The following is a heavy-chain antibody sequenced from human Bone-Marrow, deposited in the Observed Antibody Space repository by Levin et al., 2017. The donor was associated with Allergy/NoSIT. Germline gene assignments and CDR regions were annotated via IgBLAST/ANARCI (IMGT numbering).Heavy chain of an antibody. CDR3: AKDDIIMLSS. V-gene: IGHV3-74*01. J-gene: IGHJ4*02. CDR2: INSDGSSI. Sequence: GGSLRLSCTTSGFNFSNFWMHWVRQVPGQGLVWVSRINSDGSSIDYADSVKGRFSISRDNAKNTLSLQMNNLRAEDTAVSYCAKDDIIMLSSWVQGTLVTVSS. CDR1: GFNFSNFW. D-gene: IGHD3-10*01.